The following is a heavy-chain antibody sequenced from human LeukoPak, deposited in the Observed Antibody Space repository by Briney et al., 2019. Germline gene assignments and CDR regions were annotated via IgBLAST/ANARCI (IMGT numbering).Heavy chain of an antibody. CDR2: INPNSGGT. CDR1: GYTFTGYY. V-gene: IGHV1-2*02. D-gene: IGHD3-3*01. Sequence: ASVKVSCKSSGYTFTGYYMHWVRQAPGQGLEWMGWINPNSGGTNYAQKFQGRVTMTRDTSISTAYMELSRLRSDDTAVYYCARSHGGITIRNWFDPWGQGTLVTVSS. J-gene: IGHJ5*02. CDR3: ARSHGGITIRNWFDP.